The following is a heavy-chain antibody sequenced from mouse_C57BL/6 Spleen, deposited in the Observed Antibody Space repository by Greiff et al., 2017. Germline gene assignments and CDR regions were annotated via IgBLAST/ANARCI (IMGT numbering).Heavy chain of an antibody. CDR3: ARGRTIGYDFDY. Sequence: VQLQQPGAELVKPGASVKLSCKASGYTFTSYWMQWVKQRPGQGLEWIGEIDPSDSYTNYNQKFKGKATLTVDTSSSTAYMQLSSLTSEDSAVYYCARGRTIGYDFDYWGQGTTLTVSS. D-gene: IGHD2-2*01. CDR2: IDPSDSYT. CDR1: GYTFTSYW. J-gene: IGHJ2*01. V-gene: IGHV1-50*01.